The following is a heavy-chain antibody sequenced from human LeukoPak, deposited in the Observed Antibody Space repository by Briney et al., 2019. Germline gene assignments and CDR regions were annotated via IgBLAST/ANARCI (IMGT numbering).Heavy chain of an antibody. J-gene: IGHJ4*02. CDR1: GFTFSRYW. V-gene: IGHV3-74*01. D-gene: IGHD3-22*01. CDR3: AREKLDTRGYVDY. CDR2: INSDGSYT. Sequence: GGSLRLSCAASGFTFSRYWMHWVRQAPGKGLVWVSRINSDGSYTSYADFVKGRFTISRDNAKNTVYLQMSSLRAEDTAVYYCAREKLDTRGYVDYWGQGTLVTVSS.